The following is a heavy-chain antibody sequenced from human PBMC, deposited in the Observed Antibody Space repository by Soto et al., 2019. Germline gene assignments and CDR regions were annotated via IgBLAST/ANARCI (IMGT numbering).Heavy chain of an antibody. CDR2: IKSKTDGGTT. V-gene: IGHV3-15*07. CDR3: TRRKVAGLGYAFDI. Sequence: PGGALRLSCAVSAFTFSIALMNWVCQAQGTGLEWVGRIKSKTDGGTTDYAAPVKGRFTISRDDSKNTLYLQMNSLKTEDTAVYYCTRRKVAGLGYAFDIWGQGTMVTVSS. J-gene: IGHJ3*02. D-gene: IGHD6-19*01. CDR1: AFTFSIAL.